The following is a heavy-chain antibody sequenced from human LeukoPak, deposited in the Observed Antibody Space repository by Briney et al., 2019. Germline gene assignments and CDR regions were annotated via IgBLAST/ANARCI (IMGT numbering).Heavy chain of an antibody. CDR2: TNQDGSEK. Sequence: PGGSVRLSCVASGFTFSSYWMAWVRQAPGKGLEWVANTNQDGSEKNYVDSVKGRLTISRDNAKNSLCLQMNSLRAEDTAVYYCARDRGYSTFDMWGQGTMVTVYS. CDR3: ARDRGYSTFDM. CDR1: GFTFSSYW. V-gene: IGHV3-7*05. J-gene: IGHJ3*02. D-gene: IGHD2-15*01.